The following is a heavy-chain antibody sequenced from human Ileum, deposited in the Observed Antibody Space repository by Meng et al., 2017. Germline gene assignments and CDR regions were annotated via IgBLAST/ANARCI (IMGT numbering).Heavy chain of an antibody. CDR2: ISASDGST. CDR1: GFTFSNYA. CDR3: AKKFHYGSGAYLYYFDY. D-gene: IGHD3-10*01. V-gene: IGHV3-23*01. J-gene: IGHJ4*01. Sequence: GESLKISCAASGFTFSNYAMSWVRQAPGKGLEWVSTISASDGSTYYADSVKGRFTISRDNSKNTLYLQMNSLRAEDTAVYNCAKKFHYGSGAYLYYFDYWGQGTLVT.